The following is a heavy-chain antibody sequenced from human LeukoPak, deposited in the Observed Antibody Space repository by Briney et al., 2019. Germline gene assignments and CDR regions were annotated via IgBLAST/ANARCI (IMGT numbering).Heavy chain of an antibody. Sequence: GGSLRLSCAASGFTFSSYGMHWVRQAPGKGLEWVAFIRYDGSNKYYADTVKGRFTISRDNSKNTLYLQMNSLRAEDTAVYYCAKDMEDCSGGSCYGPATGISHSPLHDYWGQGTLVTVSS. J-gene: IGHJ4*02. V-gene: IGHV3-30*02. D-gene: IGHD2-15*01. CDR1: GFTFSSYG. CDR3: AKDMEDCSGGSCYGPATGISHSPLHDY. CDR2: IRYDGSNK.